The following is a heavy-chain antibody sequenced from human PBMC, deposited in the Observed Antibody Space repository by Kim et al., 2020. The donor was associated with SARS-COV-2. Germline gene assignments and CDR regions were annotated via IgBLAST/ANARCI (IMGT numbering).Heavy chain of an antibody. CDR3: ASAHLRYFDWFLNYYYYGMDV. V-gene: IGHV1-69*13. CDR1: GGTFSSYA. J-gene: IGHJ6*02. CDR2: IIPIFGTA. D-gene: IGHD3-9*01. Sequence: SVKVSCKASGGTFSSYAISWVRQAPGQGLEWMGGIIPIFGTANYAQKFQGRVTITADESTSTAYMELSSLRSEDTAVYYCASAHLRYFDWFLNYYYYGMDVWGQGTTVTVSS.